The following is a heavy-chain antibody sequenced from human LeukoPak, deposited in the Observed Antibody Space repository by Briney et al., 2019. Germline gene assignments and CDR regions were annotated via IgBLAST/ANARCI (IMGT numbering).Heavy chain of an antibody. CDR3: ATYYDILTGYPYFDY. J-gene: IGHJ4*02. D-gene: IGHD3-9*01. V-gene: IGHV3-21*01. Sequence: PGGSLRLSCAASGFTFSSYSMNWVRQAPGKGLEWVSSISSSSSYIYYADSVKGRFTISRDDAKNSLYLQMNSLRAEDTAVYCCATYYDILTGYPYFDYWGQGTLVTVSS. CDR2: ISSSSSYI. CDR1: GFTFSSYS.